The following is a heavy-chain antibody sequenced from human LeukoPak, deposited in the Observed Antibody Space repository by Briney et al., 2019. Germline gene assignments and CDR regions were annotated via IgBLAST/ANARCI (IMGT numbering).Heavy chain of an antibody. D-gene: IGHD6-13*01. CDR2: ISWNSGSI. CDR1: GFTFDDYA. J-gene: IGHJ4*02. V-gene: IGHV3-9*03. CDR3: AKDSSSWGGYFDY. Sequence: PGRSLRLSCAASGFTFDDYAMHWVRQAPGKGLEWVSGISWNSGSIGYADSVKGRFTISRDNAKNSLYLQMNSLRAEDMALYYCAKDSSSWGGYFDYWGQGTLVTVSS.